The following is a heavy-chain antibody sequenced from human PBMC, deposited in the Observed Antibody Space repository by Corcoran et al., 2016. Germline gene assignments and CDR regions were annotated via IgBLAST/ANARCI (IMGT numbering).Heavy chain of an antibody. Sequence: QVQLVESGGGVVQPGRSLRLSCAASGFTFSSYGMHWVRQAPGKGLEWVAVISYDGSKKYYADSVKGRFTISRDNSKNTLYLQMNSLRAEDTAVYYCAKDGKVVPAATNYYGMDVWGQGTTVTVSS. V-gene: IGHV3-30*18. CDR3: AKDGKVVPAATNYYGMDV. CDR1: GFTFSSYG. CDR2: ISYDGSKK. J-gene: IGHJ6*02. D-gene: IGHD2-2*01.